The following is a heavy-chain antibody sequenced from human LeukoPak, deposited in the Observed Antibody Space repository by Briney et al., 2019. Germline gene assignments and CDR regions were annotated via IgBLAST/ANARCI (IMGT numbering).Heavy chain of an antibody. CDR2: IYSSGST. V-gene: IGHV4-59*01. Sequence: SETLSLTCTVSGGSISSYYWSWIRQPPGKGLEWIGYIYSSGSTSYNPSLKSRVTMSIDTSKNQFSLKVKPVTAADTAVYYCARESNGDYSDYWGQGTLVTVSS. CDR1: GGSISSYY. J-gene: IGHJ4*02. D-gene: IGHD4-17*01. CDR3: ARESNGDYSDY.